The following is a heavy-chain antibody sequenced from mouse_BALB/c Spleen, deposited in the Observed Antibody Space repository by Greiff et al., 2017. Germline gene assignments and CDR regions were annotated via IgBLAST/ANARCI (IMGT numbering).Heavy chain of an antibody. CDR1: GFTFSSYA. CDR2: ISSGGSYT. V-gene: IGHV5-9-3*01. Sequence: EVQVVESGGGLVKPGGSLKLSCAASGFTFSSYAMSWVRQTPEKRLEWVATISSGGSYTYYPDSVKGRFTISRDNAKNTLYLQMSSLRSEDTAMYYCARGGDGDLYAMDYWGQGTSVTVSS. J-gene: IGHJ4*01. CDR3: ARGGDGDLYAMDY. D-gene: IGHD2-13*01.